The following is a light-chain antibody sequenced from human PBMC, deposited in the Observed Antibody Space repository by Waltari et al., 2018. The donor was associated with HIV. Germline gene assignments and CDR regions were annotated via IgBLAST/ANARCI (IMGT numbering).Light chain of an antibody. CDR2: AAS. CDR1: QSISSY. Sequence: DIQMTQSPSSLSASVGDRVTITCRASQSISSYLNWYQQKPGKAPKLLIYAASSLQSGVPSRFSGSGSGTDFTLTISSLQPEDFATYYCQQSYSTRWTVGQGTKVEIK. J-gene: IGKJ1*01. V-gene: IGKV1-39*01. CDR3: QQSYSTRWT.